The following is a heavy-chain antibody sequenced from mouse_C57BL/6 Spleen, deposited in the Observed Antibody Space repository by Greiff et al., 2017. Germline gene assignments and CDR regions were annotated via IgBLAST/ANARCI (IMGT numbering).Heavy chain of an antibody. CDR2: IYPGSGST. V-gene: IGHV1-55*01. Sequence: VQLLQPGAELVKPGASVKMSCKASGYTFTSYWITWVKQRPGQGLEWIGDIYPGSGSTNYNEKFKSKATLTVDTSSSTAYMQRSSLTSEDSAVYYCAIITSVVAHYAMGYWGQGTSVTVSS. CDR3: AIITSVVAHYAMGY. CDR1: GYTFTSYW. J-gene: IGHJ4*01. D-gene: IGHD1-1*01.